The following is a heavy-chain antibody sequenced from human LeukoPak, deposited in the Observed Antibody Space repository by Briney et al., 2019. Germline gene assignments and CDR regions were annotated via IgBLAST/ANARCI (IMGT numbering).Heavy chain of an antibody. J-gene: IGHJ4*02. Sequence: GGSLRLSCAASGFTFSSYGMSWVRQAPGKGLEWVSTISGTGGSTYYADSVKGRFTISRDNSKSTLYLQMNSLRAEDTAVYYCAKDALPGSWYHSSGYTHWGQGTLVTVSS. CDR1: GFTFSSYG. D-gene: IGHD3-22*01. CDR2: ISGTGGST. V-gene: IGHV3-23*01. CDR3: AKDALPGSWYHSSGYTH.